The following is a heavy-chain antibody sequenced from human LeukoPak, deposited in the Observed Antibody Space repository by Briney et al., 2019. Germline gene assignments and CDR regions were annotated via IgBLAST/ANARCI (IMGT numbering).Heavy chain of an antibody. CDR1: GNYW. Sequence: GGSLRLSCAASGNYWMHWVRQAPGKGLVWVSHINSDGSWTSYADSVKGRFTISKDNAKNTVYLQMNSLRAEDTAVYYCAREASDLGYGDDELDDYWGQGTLVTVSS. J-gene: IGHJ4*02. D-gene: IGHD4-17*01. V-gene: IGHV3-74*01. CDR3: AREASDLGYGDDELDDY. CDR2: INSDGSWT.